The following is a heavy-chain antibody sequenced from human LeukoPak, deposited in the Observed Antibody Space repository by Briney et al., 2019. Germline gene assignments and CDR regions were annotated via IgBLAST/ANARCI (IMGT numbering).Heavy chain of an antibody. D-gene: IGHD7-27*01. Sequence: PSETLSLTCTVSGGSISSSSYYWGWIRQPPGKGLEWIGSIYYSGSTYYNPSLKSRVTISVDTSKNQFSLKLSSVTAADTAVYYCARLVGWGSYFDYWGQGTLVTVSS. J-gene: IGHJ4*02. CDR3: ARLVGWGSYFDY. CDR1: GGSISSSSYY. V-gene: IGHV4-39*07. CDR2: IYYSGST.